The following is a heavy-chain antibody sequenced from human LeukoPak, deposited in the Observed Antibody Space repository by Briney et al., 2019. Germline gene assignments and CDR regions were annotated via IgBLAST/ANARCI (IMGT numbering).Heavy chain of an antibody. CDR3: ARLSPGAQWYFDL. J-gene: IGHJ2*01. Sequence: PSETLSLTCTVSGGSISSSSYYWGWIRQPPGKGLEWIGSIYYSGSTYYNPSLKSRVTISVDTPKNQFSLKLSSVTAADTAVYYCARLSPGAQWYFDLWGRGTLVTVSS. CDR1: GGSISSSSYY. V-gene: IGHV4-39*01. D-gene: IGHD3-10*01. CDR2: IYYSGST.